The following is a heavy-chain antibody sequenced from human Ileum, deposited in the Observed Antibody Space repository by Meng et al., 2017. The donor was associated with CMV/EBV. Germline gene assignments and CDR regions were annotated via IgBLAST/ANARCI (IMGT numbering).Heavy chain of an antibody. D-gene: IGHD6-19*01. Sequence: GQVGHSGGEVKGPGASWKVSCKASGYTFTGHYMHWVRQAPGQGLEWMGWINPNSGDTNYAQNFQGRVTMTRDTSISTAYMELTSLRSDDTAVYYCARRAVLGPLPYLDQWGQGTLVTVSS. CDR3: ARRAVLGPLPYLDQ. J-gene: IGHJ4*02. CDR1: GYTFTGHY. CDR2: INPNSGDT. V-gene: IGHV1-2*02.